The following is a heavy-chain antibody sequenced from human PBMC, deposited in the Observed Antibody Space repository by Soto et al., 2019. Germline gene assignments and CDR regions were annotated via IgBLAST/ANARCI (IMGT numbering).Heavy chain of an antibody. Sequence: QITLNESGPTVVKPAETLTLTCTFSGFSLTTSGVGVGWIRQSPGKAPEWLALIYWDDDKRYSASLKSRLTITKDPSKSQVVLTMASVDPADTATYYCAHRILRTVFGLVTTTAIYFDFWGQGTPVVVSS. CDR3: AHRILRTVFGLVTTTAIYFDF. D-gene: IGHD3-3*01. V-gene: IGHV2-5*02. CDR1: GFSLTTSGVG. J-gene: IGHJ4*02. CDR2: IYWDDDK.